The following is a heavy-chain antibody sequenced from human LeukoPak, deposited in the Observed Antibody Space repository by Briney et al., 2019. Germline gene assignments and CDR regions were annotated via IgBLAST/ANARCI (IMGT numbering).Heavy chain of an antibody. CDR2: ISGSGGST. CDR1: GITFSSYA. CDR3: AKATYYYDSSGYDS. V-gene: IGHV3-23*01. Sequence: QPGGSLRLSCAASGITFSSYAMSWVRQAPGKGLEWVSAISGSGGSTYYADSVKGRFTISRDNSKNTLYLQMNSLRAEDTAVFYCAKATYYYDSSGYDSWGQGTLVTVSS. D-gene: IGHD3-22*01. J-gene: IGHJ4*02.